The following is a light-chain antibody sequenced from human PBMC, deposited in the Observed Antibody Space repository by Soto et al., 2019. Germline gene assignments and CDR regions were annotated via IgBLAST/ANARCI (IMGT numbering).Light chain of an antibody. CDR1: QSINRNY. CDR3: QQYDNSPGT. J-gene: IGKJ1*01. CDR2: GAS. V-gene: IGKV3-20*01. Sequence: ETVLTQSPGTLSLSLGERATLSCRASQSINRNYLAWYQQKPGQAPRLLINGASSRATGIPDRFSGSGSGTDFTLTISRLEPEDSAVYSCQQYDNSPGTFGQGTKVEVK.